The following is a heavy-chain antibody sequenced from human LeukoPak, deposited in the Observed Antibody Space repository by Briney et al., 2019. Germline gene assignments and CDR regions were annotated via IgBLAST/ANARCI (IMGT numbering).Heavy chain of an antibody. CDR3: VRDDVSP. CDR2: INPNSGGT. CDR1: GYTFTVYY. V-gene: IGHV1-2*02. J-gene: IGHJ5*02. Sequence: GASVTVSFTTSGYTFTVYYIHWVRQAPGQGLEWMGWINPNSGGTNYAQNFQGRVTMTRDTSISTAYMELSRLRSDDTAVYYCVRDDVSPWGQGTLVTVSS.